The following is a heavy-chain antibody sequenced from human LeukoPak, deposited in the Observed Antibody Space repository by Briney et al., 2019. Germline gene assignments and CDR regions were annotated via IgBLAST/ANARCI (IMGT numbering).Heavy chain of an antibody. CDR2: INPNSGGT. CDR3: ARDYYYYMDV. Sequence: ASVTVSFTASGYTFTVYYMHWVRQAPGQRLEWMGWINPNSGGTNYAQKFQGRVTMTRDTSISTAYMELSRLRSDDTAVYYCARDYYYYMDVWGKGTTVTVSS. V-gene: IGHV1-2*02. J-gene: IGHJ6*03. CDR1: GYTFTVYY.